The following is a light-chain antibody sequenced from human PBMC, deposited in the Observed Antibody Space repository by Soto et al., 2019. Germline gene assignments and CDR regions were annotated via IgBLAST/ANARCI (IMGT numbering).Light chain of an antibody. CDR3: SSYAGSNIVVV. CDR1: SSDVGGYNY. J-gene: IGLJ2*01. V-gene: IGLV2-8*01. Sequence: QSALTQPPSASGSPGQSVTISCTGTSSDVGGYNYVSWYQQHPGKAPKLMISEVSKRPSGVPDRFSGSKSGNTASLTVSGLQAEDEADYYCSSYAGSNIVVVFGGGTKLTVL. CDR2: EVS.